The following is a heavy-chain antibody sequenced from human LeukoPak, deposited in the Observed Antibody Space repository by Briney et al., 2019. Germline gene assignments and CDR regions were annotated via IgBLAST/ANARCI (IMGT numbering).Heavy chain of an antibody. V-gene: IGHV1-18*01. CDR3: ARIYFGSGSFAFDI. CDR2: ISAYTGNT. D-gene: IGHD3-10*01. J-gene: IGHJ3*02. CDR1: GYSFTSSG. Sequence: ASVKVSCKASGYSFTSSGFTWVRQAPRQGLEWMGWISAYTGNTNYAQKLQGRVTMTTVTSTTTAYLELRSLISDDTAVYYCARIYFGSGSFAFDIWGQGTMVTVSS.